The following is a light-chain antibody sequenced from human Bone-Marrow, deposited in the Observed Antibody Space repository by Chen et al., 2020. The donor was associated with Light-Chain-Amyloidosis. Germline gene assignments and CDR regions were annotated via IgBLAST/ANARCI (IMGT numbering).Light chain of an antibody. CDR1: QTISSNS. CDR2: GSS. Sequence: EIVLTQSPGTLSLSPGEGANLSCMASQTISSNSFTWYQQKFGQAPRLLIYGSSSRATGIPDRFTDSVSGTDFTRTINRLEPEDFAMYDCQQYGTSPLTFGGGTKVEIK. J-gene: IGKJ4*01. V-gene: IGKV3-20*01. CDR3: QQYGTSPLT.